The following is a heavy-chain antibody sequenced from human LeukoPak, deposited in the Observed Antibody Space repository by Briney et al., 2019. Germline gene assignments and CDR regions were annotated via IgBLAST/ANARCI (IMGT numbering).Heavy chain of an antibody. CDR1: GGSISGYY. CDR3: ARRRSFLFDP. V-gene: IGHV4-59*01. CDR2: IYYSGGT. J-gene: IGHJ5*02. Sequence: SETLSLTCTVSGGSISGYYWSWIRQPPGKGLEWIGYIYYSGGTNYNPSLKSRVTISVDTSKDQFSLRLSSVTAADTAVYYCARRRSFLFDPWGQGTLVTVSS.